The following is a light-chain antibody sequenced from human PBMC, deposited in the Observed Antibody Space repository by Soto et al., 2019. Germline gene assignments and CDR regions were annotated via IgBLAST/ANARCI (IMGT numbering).Light chain of an antibody. CDR2: GAS. V-gene: IGKV3-15*01. CDR1: QSVSSN. CDR3: QQYNNWPPHT. J-gene: IGKJ2*01. Sequence: EIVMTQSPATLSVSAGERATLSCRASQSVSSNLAWYQQKPGQAPRLLIYGASTRATGIPARFSGSGSGTEFTPTISSLQSEDFAVYYCQQYNNWPPHTFGQGTKPEIK.